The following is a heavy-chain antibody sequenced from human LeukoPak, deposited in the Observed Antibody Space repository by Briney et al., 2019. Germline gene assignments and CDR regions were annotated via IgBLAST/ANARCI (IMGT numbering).Heavy chain of an antibody. V-gene: IGHV4-59*12. CDR1: GGSISSYY. CDR3: VRDGYHAFDI. CDR2: IYYSGST. Sequence: SETLSLTCTVSGGSISSYYWSWIRQPPGKGLEWIGYIYYSGSTNYNPSLKSRVTISVDTSKNQFSLRLISLTAADTAVYYCVRDGYHAFDIWGQGTMVTISS. D-gene: IGHD6-13*01. J-gene: IGHJ3*02.